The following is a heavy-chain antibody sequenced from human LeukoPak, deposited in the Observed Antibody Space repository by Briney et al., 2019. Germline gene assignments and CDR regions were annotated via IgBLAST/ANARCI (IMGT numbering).Heavy chain of an antibody. CDR2: IRYDGSNK. V-gene: IGHV3-30*02. CDR3: ARAGMTYGSGSSNWFDP. J-gene: IGHJ5*02. Sequence: GGSLRLSCAASGFTFSSYGMHCVRQAPGKGLEWVAFIRYDGSNKYYADSVKGRFTISRDNSKNTLYLQMNSLRAEDTAVYYCARAGMTYGSGSSNWFDPWGQGTLVTVSS. CDR1: GFTFSSYG. D-gene: IGHD3-10*01.